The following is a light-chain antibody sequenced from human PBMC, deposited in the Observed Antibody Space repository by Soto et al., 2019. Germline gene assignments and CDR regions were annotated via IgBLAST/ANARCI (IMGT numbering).Light chain of an antibody. CDR2: DVS. CDR3: SSYTTATVYV. J-gene: IGLJ1*01. Sequence: QSVLTQPASVSGSPGQSITISCTGTSSDVGAFDYVSWYQQHPDEVPKLLIYDVSNRPSGVSNRFSGSKSGNTASLTISWLQAEDEADYYCSSYTTATVYVFATGTKVTVL. CDR1: SSDVGAFDY. V-gene: IGLV2-14*03.